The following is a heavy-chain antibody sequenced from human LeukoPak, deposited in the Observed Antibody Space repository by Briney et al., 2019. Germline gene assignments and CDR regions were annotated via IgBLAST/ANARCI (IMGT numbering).Heavy chain of an antibody. CDR2: IWYDGSNI. J-gene: IGHJ4*02. Sequence: GGSLRLSCAASGFTFSYYPMHWVRQAPGKGLEWVAVIWYDGSNIYYADSAKGRFTISRDNSKKTLYLQMNSLRAEDTAVYYCARDWSGSSSRFFDYWGRGTLVTVSS. V-gene: IGHV3-33*08. D-gene: IGHD6-6*01. CDR1: GFTFSYYP. CDR3: ARDWSGSSSRFFDY.